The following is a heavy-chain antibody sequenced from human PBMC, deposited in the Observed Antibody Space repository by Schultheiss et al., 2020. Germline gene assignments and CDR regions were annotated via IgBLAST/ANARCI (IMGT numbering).Heavy chain of an antibody. CDR3: ARTVIAVGGMGDVAFDI. J-gene: IGHJ3*02. CDR1: GDSVSSNSAA. V-gene: IGHV6-1*01. CDR2: TYYRSKWYN. Sequence: SETLSLTCAISGDSVSSNSAAWNWIRQSPSRGLEWLGRTYYRSKWYNDYAVSVKSRITINPDTSKNQFSLQLNSVTPEDTAVYYCARTVIAVGGMGDVAFDIWGQGTMVTVSS. D-gene: IGHD6-19*01.